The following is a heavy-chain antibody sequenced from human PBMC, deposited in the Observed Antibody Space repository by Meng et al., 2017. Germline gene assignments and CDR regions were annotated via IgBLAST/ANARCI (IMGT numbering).Heavy chain of an antibody. V-gene: IGHV3-30*16. CDR2: ITKDGSRK. CDR1: GFIFSNYE. CDR3: ARDFDY. Sequence: QVHVVESGGVVAAPGRSLTLSCAASGFIFSNYEMHWVRQAPGKGLVWVACITKDGSRKYYLGSVRGRFTISRDNSKNTLYLEMNSLRSEDTALYYCARDFDYWGQGTLVTVSS. J-gene: IGHJ4*02.